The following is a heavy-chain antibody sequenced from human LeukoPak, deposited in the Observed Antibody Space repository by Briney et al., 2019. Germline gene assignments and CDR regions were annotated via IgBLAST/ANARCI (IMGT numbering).Heavy chain of an antibody. J-gene: IGHJ4*02. V-gene: IGHV3-23*01. D-gene: IGHD3-3*01. CDR3: AKVGPVLRFLEWSYFDY. CDR1: GFTFSSYA. Sequence: PGGSLRLSCAASGFTFSSYAMSWVRQAPGEGLEWVSAISGSGGSTYYADSVKGRFTISRDNSKNTLYLQMNSLRAEDTAVYYCAKVGPVLRFLEWSYFDYWGQGTLVTVSS. CDR2: ISGSGGST.